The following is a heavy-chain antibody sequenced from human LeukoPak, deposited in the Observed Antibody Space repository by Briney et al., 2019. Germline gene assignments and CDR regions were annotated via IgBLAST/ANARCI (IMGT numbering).Heavy chain of an antibody. CDR1: GFTFSSYG. Sequence: PGGTLRLSCAASGFTFSSYGMSWVRQAPGKGLEWVSTISGSGATTYYADSVNGRFTISRDNSKNTLYLQMNSLRAEDTAVYYCAKDSRYGYRWDYDYWGHGTPVTVSS. D-gene: IGHD5-18*01. CDR2: ISGSGATT. CDR3: AKDSRYGYRWDYDY. V-gene: IGHV3-23*01. J-gene: IGHJ4*01.